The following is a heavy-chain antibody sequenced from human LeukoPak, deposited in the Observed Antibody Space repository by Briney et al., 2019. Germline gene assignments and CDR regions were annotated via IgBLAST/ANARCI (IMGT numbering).Heavy chain of an antibody. CDR3: ASRRYSTSALDAFNI. CDR2: VSDSGGST. D-gene: IGHD6-6*01. CDR1: GFTFNSYA. V-gene: IGHV3-23*01. J-gene: IGHJ3*02. Sequence: GGSLRLSCAASGFTFNSYAMTWVRQAPGKELEWVSTVSDSGGSTYYADSVKGRFTISRDNSKNTLYLQMNGLRAEDTAVYYCASRRYSTSALDAFNIWGHGTMVTVSS.